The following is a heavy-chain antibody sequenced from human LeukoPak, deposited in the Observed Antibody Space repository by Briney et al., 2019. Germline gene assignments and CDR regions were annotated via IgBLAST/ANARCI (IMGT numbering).Heavy chain of an antibody. CDR3: AREATYDFWNPGEY. J-gene: IGHJ4*02. CDR1: GFRFSSYA. V-gene: IGHV3-23*01. Sequence: PGGSLRLSCAASGFRFSSYAMNWVRQAPGKGLEWVSSMTGSGATTNYADSVKGRFTISRDNSKNTLYLQMNSLRAEDTAVYYCAREATYDFWNPGEYWGQGTLVTVSS. CDR2: MTGSGATT. D-gene: IGHD3-3*01.